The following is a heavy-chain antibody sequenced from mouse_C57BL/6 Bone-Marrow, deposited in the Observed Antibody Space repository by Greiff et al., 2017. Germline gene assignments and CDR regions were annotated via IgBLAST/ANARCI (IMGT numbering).Heavy chain of an antibody. D-gene: IGHD1-1*01. CDR1: GFNIKDYY. CDR3: AFSFCYQGGFSY. Sequence: EVQLQQSGAELVKPGASVKLSCTASGFNIKDYYMHWVKQRTEQGLEWIGRIAPEDGETTSAPKFPGKATITADTSSNPAYLQLSSLTSEDPAVYYCAFSFCYQGGFSYWGQGTLVTVSA. V-gene: IGHV14-2*01. CDR2: IAPEDGET. J-gene: IGHJ3*01.